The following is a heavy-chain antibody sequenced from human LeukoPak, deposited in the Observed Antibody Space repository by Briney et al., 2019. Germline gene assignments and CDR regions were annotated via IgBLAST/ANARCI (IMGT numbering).Heavy chain of an antibody. CDR2: IRYDGSNK. V-gene: IGHV3-30*02. Sequence: GGSLRLSCAASGFTFSSYGMHWVRQAPGRGLEWVAFIRYDGSNKYSADSVKGRFTISRDNSKNTLYLQMNSLRAEDTAVYYCAKRGGLSSLFDPWGQGTLVTVSS. J-gene: IGHJ5*02. D-gene: IGHD2-15*01. CDR3: AKRGGLSSLFDP. CDR1: GFTFSSYG.